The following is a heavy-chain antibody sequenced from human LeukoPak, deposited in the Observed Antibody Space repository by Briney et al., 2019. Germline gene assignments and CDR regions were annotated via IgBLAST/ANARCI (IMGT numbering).Heavy chain of an antibody. V-gene: IGHV3-7*03. CDR1: GFTFSSYW. Sequence: GGSLRLSCAASGFTFSSYWMSWVRQAPGKGLEWVANIKQDGSEKYYVDSVKGRFTISRDNSKNTLYLQVNSLRADDTAVYYCAKDDPNDYKPWIYWGQGTLVIVSS. CDR3: AKDDPNDYKPWIY. D-gene: IGHD4-11*01. CDR2: IKQDGSEK. J-gene: IGHJ4*02.